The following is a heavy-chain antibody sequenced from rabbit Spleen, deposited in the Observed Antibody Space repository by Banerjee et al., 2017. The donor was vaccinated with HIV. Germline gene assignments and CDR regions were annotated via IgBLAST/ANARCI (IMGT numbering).Heavy chain of an antibody. CDR2: IYTDGGTT. V-gene: IGHV1S45*01. J-gene: IGHJ4*01. CDR1: GFSFSNGYW. CDR3: GSSDGSVNYAFKL. Sequence: QQQLEEAGGDLVKPGASLTLTCTASGFSFSNGYWICWVRQAPGKGLEWIGCIYTDGGTTYYASWAKRRFTISKTSSTTVTLQMTSLTAADTATYYCGSSDGSVNYAFKLWGPGPLVTVS. D-gene: IGHD5-1*01.